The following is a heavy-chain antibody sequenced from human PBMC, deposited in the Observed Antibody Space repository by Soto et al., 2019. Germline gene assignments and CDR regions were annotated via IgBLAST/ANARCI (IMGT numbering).Heavy chain of an antibody. CDR2: IYYSGNT. CDR3: ARQEWIQLWPDDY. CDR1: GGFIRSSRDY. D-gene: IGHD5-18*01. V-gene: IGHV4-39*01. J-gene: IGHJ4*02. Sequence: QLQLQESGPGLVKPSETLSLTCSVSGGFIRSSRDYWGWIRQPPGKGLEYIGSIYYSGNTYYNPTLKSRVTTSVDTSKNQFSLKLSSVTAADTGVYYCARQEWIQLWPDDYWGQGTLVIVSS.